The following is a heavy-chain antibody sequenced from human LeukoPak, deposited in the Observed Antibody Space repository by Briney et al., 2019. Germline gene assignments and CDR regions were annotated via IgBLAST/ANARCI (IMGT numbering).Heavy chain of an antibody. CDR3: ARGAVARYYFDY. Sequence: ASETLSLTCTVSGYSISSGYYWGWIRQPPGKGLEWIGRIYTGGSTNYNPSLKSRVTISVDTSKNQFSLKLSSVTAADTAVYYCARGAVARYYFDYWGQGTLVTVSS. J-gene: IGHJ4*02. CDR1: GYSISSGYY. CDR2: IYTGGST. V-gene: IGHV4-38-2*02. D-gene: IGHD6-19*01.